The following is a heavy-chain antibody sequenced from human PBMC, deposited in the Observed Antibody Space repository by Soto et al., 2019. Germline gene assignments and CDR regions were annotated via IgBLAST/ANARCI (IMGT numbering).Heavy chain of an antibody. CDR1: GFSLSTSGVG. CDR3: AHRRSYGSGSYFDY. CDR2: IYWDDDK. V-gene: IGHV2-5*02. D-gene: IGHD3-10*01. Sequence: QITLKESGPTLVKPTQTLTLTCTFSGFSLSTSGVGVGWIRQPPGKPLEWLALIYWDDDKRYSPSLKSRLTITKDTSKNQVVLTMTNMDPVDTATYYCAHRRSYGSGSYFDYWGQGTLVTVSS. J-gene: IGHJ4*02.